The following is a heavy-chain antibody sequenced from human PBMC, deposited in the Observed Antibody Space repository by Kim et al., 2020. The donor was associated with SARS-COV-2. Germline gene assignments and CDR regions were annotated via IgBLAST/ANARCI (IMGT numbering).Heavy chain of an antibody. CDR3: ARGLDSSGYRESFQH. J-gene: IGHJ1*01. Sequence: GGSLRLSCAASGFTFSSYSMNWVRQAPGKGLEWVSSISSSSSYIYYADSVKGRFTISRDNAKNSLYLQMNSLRAEDTAVYYCARGLDSSGYRESFQHWGQGTLVTVSS. D-gene: IGHD3-22*01. V-gene: IGHV3-21*01. CDR2: ISSSSSYI. CDR1: GFTFSSYS.